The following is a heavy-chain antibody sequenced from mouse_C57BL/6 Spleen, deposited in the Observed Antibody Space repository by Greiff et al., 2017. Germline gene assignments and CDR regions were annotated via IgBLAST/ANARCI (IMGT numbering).Heavy chain of an antibody. V-gene: IGHV1-52*01. J-gene: IGHJ3*01. D-gene: IGHD2-4*01. CDR2: IDPSDSET. CDR1: GYTFTSYW. Sequence: QVQLQQPGAELVRPGSSVKLSCKASGYTFTSYWMHWVKQRPIQGLEWIGNIDPSDSETHYNQKFKDKATLTVDKSSSTAYMQLSSLTSEDSAVYYCARAVYDYDVGFAYWGQGTLVTVSA. CDR3: ARAVYDYDVGFAY.